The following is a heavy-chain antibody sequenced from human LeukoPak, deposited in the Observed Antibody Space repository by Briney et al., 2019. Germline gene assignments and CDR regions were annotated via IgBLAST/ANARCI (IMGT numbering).Heavy chain of an antibody. V-gene: IGHV3-53*05. CDR1: GFTVSSNY. J-gene: IGHJ5*02. D-gene: IGHD6-19*01. CDR2: IYSGGST. Sequence: GGSLRLSCAASGFTVSSNYMSWVRQAPGKGLEWVSVIYSGGSTYYGDSAKGRLTISRDNSENTLYLQMNSLRVEDTAVYYCARDWGSSGWYNWFDPWGQGTLVTVSS. CDR3: ARDWGSSGWYNWFDP.